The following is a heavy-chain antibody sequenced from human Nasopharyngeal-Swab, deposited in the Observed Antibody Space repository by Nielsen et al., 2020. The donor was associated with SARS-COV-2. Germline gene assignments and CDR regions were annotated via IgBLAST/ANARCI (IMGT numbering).Heavy chain of an antibody. Sequence: VRQAPGKGLEWVSAISGSGGSTYYADSVKGRFTISRDNSKNTLYLQMNSLRAEDTAVYYCAKDLSLYGSGSYYTNPSPFDYWGQGTLVTVSS. D-gene: IGHD3-10*01. J-gene: IGHJ4*02. CDR2: ISGSGGST. CDR3: AKDLSLYGSGSYYTNPSPFDY. V-gene: IGHV3-23*01.